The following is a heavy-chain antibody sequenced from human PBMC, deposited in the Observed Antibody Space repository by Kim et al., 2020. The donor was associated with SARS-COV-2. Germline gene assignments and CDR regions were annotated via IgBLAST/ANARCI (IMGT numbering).Heavy chain of an antibody. Sequence: GGSLRLSCAASGFMFSDSYMGWFRQAPGKGLEWVGNINPRGSRIFYAGSVKGRFTISRDNAKNSLYLQMNSLRVDDTAVYYCARGDTSMDRGGDGMDVWGQGTTVTVSS. D-gene: IGHD3-10*01. CDR3: ARGDTSMDRGGDGMDV. V-gene: IGHV3-11*01. CDR1: GFMFSDSY. J-gene: IGHJ6*02. CDR2: INPRGSRI.